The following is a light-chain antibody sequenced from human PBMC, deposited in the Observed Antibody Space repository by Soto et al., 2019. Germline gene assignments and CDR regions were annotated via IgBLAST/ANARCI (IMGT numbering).Light chain of an antibody. CDR1: CSDVGSYNL. Sequence: QSALTQPASVSGSPGQSITISCTGTCSDVGSYNLVSWYQQHPGKAPQLMIYEDSKRPSGVSNRFSGSKSGNTASLTISGLQAEDEADYYCCSYAGSSTWVFGGGTKLTVL. CDR2: EDS. V-gene: IGLV2-23*01. J-gene: IGLJ3*02. CDR3: CSYAGSSTWV.